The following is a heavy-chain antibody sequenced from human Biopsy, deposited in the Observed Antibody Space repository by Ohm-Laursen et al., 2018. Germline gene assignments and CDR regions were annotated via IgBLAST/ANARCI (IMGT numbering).Heavy chain of an antibody. CDR2: ISPYNDKT. Sequence: SSVKVSCKASGYTFTSYDISWVRQAPGQGLEWMGWISPYNDKTSYPPKLQDRVTMTADTSTNTAHMELRSLRSDDTAVYYCARDRWPHVTLLGLVVFDFWGQGTLVIVSS. J-gene: IGHJ4*02. D-gene: IGHD3-3*01. V-gene: IGHV1-18*01. CDR3: ARDRWPHVTLLGLVVFDF. CDR1: GYTFTSYD.